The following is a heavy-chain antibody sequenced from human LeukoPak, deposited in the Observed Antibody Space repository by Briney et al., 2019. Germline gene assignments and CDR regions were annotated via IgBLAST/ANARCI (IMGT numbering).Heavy chain of an antibody. Sequence: SETLSLTCAVYGGSFSGYYWSWIRQPPGKGREWIGEINHSGSTNYNPSLKSRVTISVDTSKNQFSLKLSSVTAADTAVYYCARSGYKLTPSYYYYYYMDVWGKGTTVTVSS. D-gene: IGHD3-22*01. CDR1: GGSFSGYY. V-gene: IGHV4-34*01. J-gene: IGHJ6*03. CDR2: INHSGST. CDR3: ARSGYKLTPSYYYYYYMDV.